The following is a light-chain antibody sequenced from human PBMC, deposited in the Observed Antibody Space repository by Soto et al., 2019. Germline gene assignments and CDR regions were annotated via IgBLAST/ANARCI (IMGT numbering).Light chain of an antibody. CDR2: EVR. Sequence: QSVLTQPASVSGSPGQSITISCTGTSSDVGGYNYVSWYQHHPGKAPKLMIYEVRNRPSGVSNRFSGSKSGNTASLTISGLQADDEADYYCSSYTNSGTWVFGGGTKVTVL. V-gene: IGLV2-14*01. J-gene: IGLJ3*02. CDR1: SSDVGGYNY. CDR3: SSYTNSGTWV.